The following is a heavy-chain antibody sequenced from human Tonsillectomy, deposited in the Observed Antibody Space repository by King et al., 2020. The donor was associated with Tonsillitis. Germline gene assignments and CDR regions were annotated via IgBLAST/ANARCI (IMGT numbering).Heavy chain of an antibody. Sequence: AQLVQSGAEVKKPGASVKVSCKASGYTFTGYYMHWVRQAPGQGLEWMGWINPNSGGTNYAQKFQGRVTMTRDTSISTAYMELSRLRSDDTAVYYCALNLYSGSFSFDYWGQGTLVTVSS. CDR2: INPNSGGT. V-gene: IGHV1-2*02. D-gene: IGHD1-26*01. J-gene: IGHJ4*02. CDR3: ALNLYSGSFSFDY. CDR1: GYTFTGYY.